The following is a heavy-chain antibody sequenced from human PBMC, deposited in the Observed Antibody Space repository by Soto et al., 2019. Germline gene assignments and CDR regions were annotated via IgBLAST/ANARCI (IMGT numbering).Heavy chain of an antibody. Sequence: EVQLLKWGGDLVQPGGSLRLSCAASGFSFSSYAMSWVRQTPGKGLEWVSFISASSGTTYHADSVEGRFPISRDNSKNTLYLQMSSLRADDTAVYFCAKEDYSSCLYYFDHWGQGTLVTVSA. V-gene: IGHV3-23*01. J-gene: IGHJ4*02. CDR1: GFSFSSYA. CDR2: ISASSGTT. CDR3: AKEDYSSCLYYFDH. D-gene: IGHD6-6*01.